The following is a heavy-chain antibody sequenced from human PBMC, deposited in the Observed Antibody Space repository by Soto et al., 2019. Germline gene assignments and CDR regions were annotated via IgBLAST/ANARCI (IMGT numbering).Heavy chain of an antibody. D-gene: IGHD6-6*01. CDR1: GYTFTGYY. CDR3: ARGDSARPVTWFDP. J-gene: IGHJ5*02. CDR2: INPNSGGT. V-gene: IGHV1-2*04. Sequence: QVQLVQSGAEVKKPGASVKVSCKASGYTFTGYYMHWVRQAPGQGLEWMGWINPNSGGTNYAQKFKGWVPMTRDTSISTAYMELSRLRSDDTAVYYCARGDSARPVTWFDPWGQGTLVTVSS.